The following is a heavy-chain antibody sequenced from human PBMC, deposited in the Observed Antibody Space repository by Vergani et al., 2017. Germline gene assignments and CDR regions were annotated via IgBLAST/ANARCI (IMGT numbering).Heavy chain of an antibody. CDR2: IIPIFGTA. D-gene: IGHD2-2*01. J-gene: IGHJ6*02. Sequence: QVQLVQSGAEVKKPGSSVKVSCKASGGTFSSYAISWVRQAPGQGLEWMGRIIPIFGTANYAQKFQGRVTITADESTSTAYMELSSLRSEDTAVYYCARDTKCSSTSCYFYYYYYGMDVWGQGTTVTVSS. CDR1: GGTFSSYA. CDR3: ARDTKCSSTSCYFYYYYYGMDV. V-gene: IGHV1-69*13.